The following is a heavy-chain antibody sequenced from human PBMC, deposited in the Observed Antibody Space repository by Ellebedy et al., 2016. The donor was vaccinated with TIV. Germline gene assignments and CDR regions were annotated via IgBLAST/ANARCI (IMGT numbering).Heavy chain of an antibody. Sequence: GESLKISCAASGFTFSSYSMNWVRQAPGKGLEWVSSVSSSNSYIYYADSVKGRFTISRDNAKNSLYLQMNSLRAEDTAVYYCARGSQWLVEISFDYWGQGTLVTVSS. CDR2: VSSSNSYI. CDR1: GFTFSSYS. J-gene: IGHJ4*02. CDR3: ARGSQWLVEISFDY. D-gene: IGHD6-19*01. V-gene: IGHV3-21*04.